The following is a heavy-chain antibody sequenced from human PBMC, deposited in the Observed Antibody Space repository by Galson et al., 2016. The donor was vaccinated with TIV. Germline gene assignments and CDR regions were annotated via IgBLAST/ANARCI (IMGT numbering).Heavy chain of an antibody. Sequence: SVKVSCKASGNTFNTYTFHWVRQAPGQGLVWLGRITPAFGTTDVAQKFQGRVAITADKSTTTIYMDLSSLKSDDTGFYYCARRGQLVRYFDYWGQGSLVTVSS. CDR1: GNTFNTYT. CDR2: ITPAFGTT. D-gene: IGHD6-6*01. J-gene: IGHJ4*02. CDR3: ARRGQLVRYFDY. V-gene: IGHV1-69*08.